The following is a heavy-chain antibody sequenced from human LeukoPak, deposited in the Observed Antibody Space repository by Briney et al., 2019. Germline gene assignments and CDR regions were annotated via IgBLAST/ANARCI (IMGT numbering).Heavy chain of an antibody. D-gene: IGHD3-10*01. V-gene: IGHV3-23*01. CDR2: ISGSGGNT. CDR1: GFTFSSYA. J-gene: IGHJ4*02. Sequence: GGSLRLSCAVSGFTFSSYAMSWVRQAPGKGLEWVSGISGSGGNTDYADSVKGRFTISRDNSKNTLYLQMNSLRAEDTAVYYCTTVWTYYYGSGSVTRFDYRGQGTLVTVSS. CDR3: TTVWTYYYGSGSVTRFDY.